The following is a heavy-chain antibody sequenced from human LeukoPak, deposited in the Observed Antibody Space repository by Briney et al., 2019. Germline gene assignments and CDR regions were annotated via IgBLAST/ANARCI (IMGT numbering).Heavy chain of an antibody. CDR3: AKRSGYTTGWSLDF. J-gene: IGHJ4*02. D-gene: IGHD6-19*01. V-gene: IGHV3-23*01. Sequence: YAESVKGRFTISRDNSKNTLFLQMNSLRAEDTAVFYCAKRSGYTTGWSLDFWGQGTLVTVSS.